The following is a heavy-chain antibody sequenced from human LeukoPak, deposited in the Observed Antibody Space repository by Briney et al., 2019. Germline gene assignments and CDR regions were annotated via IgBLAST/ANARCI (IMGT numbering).Heavy chain of an antibody. CDR2: TYYRSKWSN. CDR1: GDSVSSNSAT. CDR3: ARDGQQQLVLDY. V-gene: IGHV6-1*01. Sequence: SQTLSLTCAISGDSVSSNSATWNWIRQSPSRGLEWLRRTYYRSKWSNDYAVSVKSRITINPDTSKNQFSLQLSSVTPEDTAVYYCARDGQQQLVLDYWGQGTLVTVSS. J-gene: IGHJ4*02. D-gene: IGHD6-13*01.